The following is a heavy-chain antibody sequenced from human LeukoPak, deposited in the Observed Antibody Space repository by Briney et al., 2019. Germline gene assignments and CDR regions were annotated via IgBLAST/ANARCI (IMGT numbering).Heavy chain of an antibody. CDR2: INHSGST. D-gene: IGHD4-17*01. Sequence: SETLSLTCAVHGGSFSGYYWSWIRQPPGKRLEWIGEINHSGSTNYNPSLKSRVTISVDTSNNQFSLKLSSVTAADTAVHYCARDPSYGDYVGNYFDYWGQGTLVTVSS. V-gene: IGHV4-34*01. CDR3: ARDPSYGDYVGNYFDY. J-gene: IGHJ4*02. CDR1: GGSFSGYY.